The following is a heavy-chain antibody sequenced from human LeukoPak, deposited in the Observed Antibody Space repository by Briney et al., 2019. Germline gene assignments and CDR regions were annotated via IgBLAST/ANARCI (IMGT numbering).Heavy chain of an antibody. CDR2: FDPEDGET. CDR1: GYTLTELS. V-gene: IGHV1-24*01. CDR3: ATAPYSSSSWFDP. J-gene: IGHJ5*02. D-gene: IGHD6-13*01. Sequence: ASVKVSCKVYGYTLTELSMHWVRQAPGKGLEWMGGFDPEDGETIYAQKFQGRVTMTEDTSTDTAYMEPSSLRSEDTAVYYCATAPYSSSSWFDPWGQGTLVTVSS.